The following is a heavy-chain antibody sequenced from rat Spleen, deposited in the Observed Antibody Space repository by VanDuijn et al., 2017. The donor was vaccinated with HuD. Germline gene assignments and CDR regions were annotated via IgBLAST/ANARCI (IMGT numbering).Heavy chain of an antibody. Sequence: EVQLVESGGGLVQPGRSLKLSCVASGFTFSNYNMAWVRQAPKKGLEWVAYISTGGGSTYYRDSVKGRFTISRDIAESTLYLQMDSLRSEDTASYYCATSSGDCFDYWGQGVMVTVSS. D-gene: IGHD1-1*01. CDR1: GFTFSNYN. CDR2: ISTGGGST. CDR3: ATSSGDCFDY. J-gene: IGHJ2*01. V-gene: IGHV5S23*01.